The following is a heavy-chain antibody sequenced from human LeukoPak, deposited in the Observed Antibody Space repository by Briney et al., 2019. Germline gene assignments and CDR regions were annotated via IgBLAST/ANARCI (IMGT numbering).Heavy chain of an antibody. Sequence: PSETLSLTCTVSGGSISSYYWSWIRQPPGKGLEWIGYIYYSGSTNYNPSLKSRVTISVDTSKNQFSLKLSSVTAADTAVYYCARTVPEMVRGREYNWFDPWGQGTLVTVSS. CDR2: IYYSGST. J-gene: IGHJ5*02. CDR1: GGSISSYY. CDR3: ARTVPEMVRGREYNWFDP. V-gene: IGHV4-59*01. D-gene: IGHD3-10*01.